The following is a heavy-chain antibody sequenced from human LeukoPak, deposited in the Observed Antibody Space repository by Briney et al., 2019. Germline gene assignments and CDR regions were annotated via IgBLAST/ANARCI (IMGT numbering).Heavy chain of an antibody. CDR2: ISGSGGST. D-gene: IGHD6-13*01. Sequence: GGSLRLSCTASGFTFSSYAMSWVRQAPGEGLEWGSAISGSGGSTYYADSVKGRFTISRDNSKNTLYLQMNSLRAEDTAVYYCAKVVAAAPYYFDYWGQGTLVTVSS. CDR1: GFTFSSYA. J-gene: IGHJ4*02. V-gene: IGHV3-23*01. CDR3: AKVVAAAPYYFDY.